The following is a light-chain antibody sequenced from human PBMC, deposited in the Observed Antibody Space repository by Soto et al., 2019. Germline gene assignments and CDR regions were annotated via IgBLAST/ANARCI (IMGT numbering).Light chain of an antibody. J-gene: IGKJ1*01. CDR1: QSLSVSY. V-gene: IGKV3-20*01. CDR3: HQFGDSPQT. Sequence: EIVLTQSPGTLSLSPGDRATLSCRASQSLSVSYIAWYQQKPGQAPRLIIYSTSTRATGIPDRFRGRGSGTHFTLAISRLEPEDCAVYYCHQFGDSPQTFGQGTTVEV. CDR2: STS.